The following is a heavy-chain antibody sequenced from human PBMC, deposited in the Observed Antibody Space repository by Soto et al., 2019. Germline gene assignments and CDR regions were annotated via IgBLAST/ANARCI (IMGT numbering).Heavy chain of an antibody. V-gene: IGHV3-73*01. D-gene: IGHD4-17*01. J-gene: IGHJ4*02. CDR2: IRSKSNSYAT. CDR1: GFTFSGSA. CDR3: TRGYGDYVRDY. Sequence: EVQLVESGGGLVQPGGSLKLSCAVSGFTFSGSAMHWVRQASGKGLEWVGRIRSKSNSYATAYAASVKGRFTISRDDSKNTAYLQINSLKTEDTAVYYRTRGYGDYVRDYWGQGTLVTVSS.